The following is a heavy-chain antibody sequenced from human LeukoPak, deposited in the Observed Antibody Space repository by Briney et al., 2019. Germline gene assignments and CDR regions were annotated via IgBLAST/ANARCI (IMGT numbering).Heavy chain of an antibody. D-gene: IGHD6-13*01. CDR2: IYYSGST. J-gene: IGHJ4*02. CDR1: GGSISSYY. V-gene: IGHV4-59*08. Sequence: SETLSLTCTVSGGSISSYYWSWIRQPPGKGLGWIGYIYYSGSTNYNPSLKSRVTISVDTSKNQFSLKLSSVTAADTAVYYCASSGIAAASSDYWGQGILVTVSS. CDR3: ASSGIAAASSDY.